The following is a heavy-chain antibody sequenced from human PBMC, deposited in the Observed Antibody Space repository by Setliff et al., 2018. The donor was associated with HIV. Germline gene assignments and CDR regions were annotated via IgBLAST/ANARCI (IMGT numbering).Heavy chain of an antibody. V-gene: IGHV4-39*01. CDR2: IYYRGST. J-gene: IGHJ4*02. D-gene: IGHD6-19*01. Sequence: PSETLSLTCTVSGGSISSSSYYWGWIRQPPGKGLQWIGSIYYRGSTYYNPSLKSRVTISVDTSKNQFSLKLRSVTAADTALYYCAKGENEQWLVVGLFDYWGQGTLVTVSS. CDR3: AKGENEQWLVVGLFDY. CDR1: GGSISSSSYY.